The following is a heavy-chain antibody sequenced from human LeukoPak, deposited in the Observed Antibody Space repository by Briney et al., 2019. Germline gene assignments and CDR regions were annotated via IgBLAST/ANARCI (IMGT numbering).Heavy chain of an antibody. V-gene: IGHV4-31*03. D-gene: IGHD3-10*01. CDR1: GGSISSGGYY. Sequence: SETLSLTCTVSGGSISSGGYYWSWIRQHPGKGLEWIGYIYYSGSTYYNPSLKSRVTISVDTSKNQFSLKLSSVTAADTAVYYCARAYYGSRVYYFDYWGQGTLVTVSS. CDR3: ARAYYGSRVYYFDY. CDR2: IYYSGST. J-gene: IGHJ4*02.